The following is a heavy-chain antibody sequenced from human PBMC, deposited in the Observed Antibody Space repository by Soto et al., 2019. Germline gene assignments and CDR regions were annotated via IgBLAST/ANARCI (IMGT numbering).Heavy chain of an antibody. D-gene: IGHD6-19*01. V-gene: IGHV4-34*01. CDR3: ARGGSSDWKVAFHC. J-gene: IGHJ3*01. CDR2: VNHNGRN. Sequence: SETLSLTCDFYVGSFSGYVWNCIRHSPGKGLEWIGKVNHNGRNNYNPSLKSRVTISLDMSKKQISLTLTSVTAADTAVYYCARGGSSDWKVAFHCWGQATMVIVSS. CDR1: VGSFSGYV.